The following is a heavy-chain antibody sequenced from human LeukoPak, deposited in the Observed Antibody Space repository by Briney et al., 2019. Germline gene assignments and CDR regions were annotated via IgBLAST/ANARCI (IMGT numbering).Heavy chain of an antibody. D-gene: IGHD5-18*01. V-gene: IGHV1-2*02. CDR3: ARERSVDTRDFDY. CDR2: INPNSGGT. Sequence: ASVKVSCKASGYTFTGYYMHWVRQAPGQGLEWMGWINPNSGGTNYAQKFQGRVPMTRDTSISTAYMELSRLRSDDTAVYYCARERSVDTRDFDYWGQGTLVTVSS. J-gene: IGHJ4*02. CDR1: GYTFTGYY.